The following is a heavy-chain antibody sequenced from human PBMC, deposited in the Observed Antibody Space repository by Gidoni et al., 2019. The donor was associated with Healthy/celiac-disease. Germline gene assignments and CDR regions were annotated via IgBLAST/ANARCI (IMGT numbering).Heavy chain of an antibody. D-gene: IGHD3-16*01. CDR2: ISSSSSYI. J-gene: IGHJ4*02. CDR1: GFTVSSYS. Sequence: EVQLVESGGGLVKPGGSLRLSGAASGFTVSSYSMNWVRQAPGKGLEWVSSISSSSSYIYYADSVKGRFTISRDNAKNSLYQQMNSLSAEDTAVYYGARDREWGIDYWAQGTLVTVSS. CDR3: ARDREWGIDY. V-gene: IGHV3-21*01.